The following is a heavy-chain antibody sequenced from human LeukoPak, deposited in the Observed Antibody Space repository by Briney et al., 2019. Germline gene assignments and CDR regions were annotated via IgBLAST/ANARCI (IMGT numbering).Heavy chain of an antibody. CDR1: GFTFSSYA. J-gene: IGHJ4*02. D-gene: IGHD4-17*01. CDR3: ARAGGSTVSHSDY. Sequence: PGRSLGLSCAASGFTFSSYAMHWIRQAPGKGLEWVSSISSSTSYIYYADSVKGRFTISKDNAKNSLYLQMNSLRAEDTAVYYCARAGGSTVSHSDYWGQGTLVTVSS. V-gene: IGHV3-21*01. CDR2: ISSSTSYI.